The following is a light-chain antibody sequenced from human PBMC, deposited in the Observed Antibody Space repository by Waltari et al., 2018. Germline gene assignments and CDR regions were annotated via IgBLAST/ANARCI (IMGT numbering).Light chain of an antibody. J-gene: IGKJ4*01. V-gene: IGKV1-9*01. Sequence: SQLTQSPSSLSASVGDRATITCRASQAISTFLACYQQKPGKAPKLHIYGASTLQSGVPSRFSGSGSGTDFTLTISSLQPEDFATYYCQQLNSFPVTFGGGTKVEV. CDR2: GAS. CDR1: QAISTF. CDR3: QQLNSFPVT.